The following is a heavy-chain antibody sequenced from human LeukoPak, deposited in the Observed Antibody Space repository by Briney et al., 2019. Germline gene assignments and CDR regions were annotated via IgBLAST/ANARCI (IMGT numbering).Heavy chain of an antibody. D-gene: IGHD3-22*01. Sequence: GGSLRLSCAASGFTFNDHAMYWVRQAPGKGLEWVSGINWNSDNIGYADSVKGRFTISRDGAKKSLFLQMNSLRAEDTALYYCARASYYYDTTGLGAVDLWGQGTMVTVSS. CDR1: GFTFNDHA. CDR2: INWNSDNI. J-gene: IGHJ3*01. V-gene: IGHV3-9*01. CDR3: ARASYYYDTTGLGAVDL.